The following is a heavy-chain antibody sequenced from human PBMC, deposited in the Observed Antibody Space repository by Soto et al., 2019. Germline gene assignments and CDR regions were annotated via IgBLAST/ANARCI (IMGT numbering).Heavy chain of an antibody. CDR1: GFTFSSYA. J-gene: IGHJ4*02. CDR3: ATGANFYYDTSRY. V-gene: IGHV3-30-3*01. Sequence: GGSLRLSCAASGFTFSSYAMHWVRQAPGKGLEWVAVMSPNGNNQYYADTVKGRFTISRDTSKSTLYLQMTSLRPDDTAVYYCATGANFYYDTSRYWGQGTLVTVSS. D-gene: IGHD3-22*01. CDR2: MSPNGNNQ.